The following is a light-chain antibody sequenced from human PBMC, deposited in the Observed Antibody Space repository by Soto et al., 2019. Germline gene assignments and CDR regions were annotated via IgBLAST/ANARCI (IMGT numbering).Light chain of an antibody. CDR3: QQLNSYT. Sequence: DIQLTQSPSFLSASVGDRVPITCRASQGISSYLAWYQQKPGKAPKLLIYAASTLQSGVPSRFSGSGSGTEFTLTISSLQPEDFATYYCQQLNSYTFGQGTKLEIK. J-gene: IGKJ2*01. CDR1: QGISSY. V-gene: IGKV1-9*01. CDR2: AAS.